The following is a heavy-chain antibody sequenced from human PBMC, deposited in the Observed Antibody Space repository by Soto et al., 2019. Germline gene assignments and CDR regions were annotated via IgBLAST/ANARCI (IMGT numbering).Heavy chain of an antibody. V-gene: IGHV4-30-2*01. CDR1: GGSISSGGYS. CDR2: IYHSGST. CDR3: ARSRVITYYGGFDY. D-gene: IGHD3-3*01. J-gene: IGHJ4*02. Sequence: SETLSLTCAVSGGSISSGGYSWSWIRQPPGKGLEWIGYIYHSGSTYYNPSLKSRVTISVDRSKNQFSLKLSSVTAADTAVYYCARSRVITYYGGFDYWGQGTLVTVSS.